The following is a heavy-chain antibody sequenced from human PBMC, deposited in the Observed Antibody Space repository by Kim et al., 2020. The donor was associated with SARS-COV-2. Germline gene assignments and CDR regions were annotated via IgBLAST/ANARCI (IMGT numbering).Heavy chain of an antibody. CDR1: GFTFSSYA. Sequence: GGSLRLSCAASGFTFSSYAMSWVRQAPGKGLEWVSAISGSGGSTYYADSVKGRFTISRDNSKNTLYLQMNSLRAEDTAVYYCAKDLGKRWDSSSWYRPQGAVDIWGQGTMVTVSS. J-gene: IGHJ3*02. V-gene: IGHV3-23*01. CDR3: AKDLGKRWDSSSWYRPQGAVDI. D-gene: IGHD6-13*01. CDR2: ISGSGGST.